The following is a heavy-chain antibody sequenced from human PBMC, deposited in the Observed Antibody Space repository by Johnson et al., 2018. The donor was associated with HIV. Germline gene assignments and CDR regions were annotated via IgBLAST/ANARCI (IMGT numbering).Heavy chain of an antibody. CDR2: IWYDGSNK. CDR1: GFTFSSYG. D-gene: IGHD3-16*01. Sequence: VQLVESGGGVVQPGRSLRLSCAASGFTFSSYGMHWVRQAPGKGLEWVAVIWYDGSNKYYTDSVKGRFTISRDNSNNTLHLEMNSLRPEDTALYYCAKDRNWGASGAFDIWGQGTMVTVS. V-gene: IGHV3-33*06. J-gene: IGHJ3*02. CDR3: AKDRNWGASGAFDI.